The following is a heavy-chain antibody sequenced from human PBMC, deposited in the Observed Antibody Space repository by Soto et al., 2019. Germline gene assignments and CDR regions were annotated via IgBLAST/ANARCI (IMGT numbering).Heavy chain of an antibody. J-gene: IGHJ2*01. Sequence: QVQLQESGPGLVKPSGTLSLTCAVSGGSISSSNWWSWVRQPPGKGLEWIGEIYHSGSTNYNPSLKIRVTISVDKSKNQFSLKLSSVTAADTAVYYCASCDYYDSSGYGYFDLWGRGTLVTVSS. D-gene: IGHD3-22*01. CDR3: ASCDYYDSSGYGYFDL. CDR2: IYHSGST. V-gene: IGHV4-4*02. CDR1: GGSISSSNW.